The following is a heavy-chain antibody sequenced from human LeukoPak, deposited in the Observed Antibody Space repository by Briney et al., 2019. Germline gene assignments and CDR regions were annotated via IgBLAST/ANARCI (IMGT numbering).Heavy chain of an antibody. J-gene: IGHJ4*02. V-gene: IGHV3-48*04. D-gene: IGHD1-26*01. CDR2: ISSSSSAI. Sequence: GGSLSLSCAVSGFTFSYYTMNWVRQAPGKGLEWVSYISSSSSAIYYADSVKGRFTISRDNAKNSLYLQMNSLRAEDTAVYYCARDGTYYFDYWGQGTLVTVSS. CDR3: ARDGTYYFDY. CDR1: GFTFSYYT.